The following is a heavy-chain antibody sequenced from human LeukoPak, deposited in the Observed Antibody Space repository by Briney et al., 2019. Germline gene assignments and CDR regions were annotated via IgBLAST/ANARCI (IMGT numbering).Heavy chain of an antibody. Sequence: GGSLRLSCAGSGFTFSSYSMNWVRQAPGKGLEWVSSIGSSSRYNHYADSVKGRFTISRDNARNSLYLQMNSLRADDTAVYYCTRGSFGNYDYWGQGTLVTVSS. J-gene: IGHJ4*02. CDR1: GFTFSSYS. CDR3: TRGSFGNYDY. D-gene: IGHD4-11*01. V-gene: IGHV3-21*01. CDR2: IGSSSRYN.